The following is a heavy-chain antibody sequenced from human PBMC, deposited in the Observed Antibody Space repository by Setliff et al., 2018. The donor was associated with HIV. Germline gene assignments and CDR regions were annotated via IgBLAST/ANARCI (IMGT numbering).Heavy chain of an antibody. V-gene: IGHV1-18*01. Sequence: ASVKVSCKASGYTFTTYGITWVRQAPGQGLEWMGWISTYNGNTNYAQKFQGRVTMTTVTSTSAAYMELRSLRSDDTAVYYCVRGIVGASVFNYWGQGTQVTVSS. CDR2: ISTYNGNT. CDR1: GYTFTTYG. D-gene: IGHD1-26*01. CDR3: VRGIVGASVFNY. J-gene: IGHJ4*02.